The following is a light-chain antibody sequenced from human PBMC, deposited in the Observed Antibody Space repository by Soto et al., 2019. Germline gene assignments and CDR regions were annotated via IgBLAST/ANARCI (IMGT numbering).Light chain of an antibody. CDR1: QSVSSSY. CDR3: QQYGSSPPTT. V-gene: IGKV3-20*01. Sequence: EIVLTQSPGTLSLSPGERATLSCRASQSVSSSYLAWYQQKPGQAPRLLIYGASSRATGIPDRFSGSRSGTDFTLTISRLEPEDFAVYYCQQYGSSPPTTFGPGTKVDIK. J-gene: IGKJ3*01. CDR2: GAS.